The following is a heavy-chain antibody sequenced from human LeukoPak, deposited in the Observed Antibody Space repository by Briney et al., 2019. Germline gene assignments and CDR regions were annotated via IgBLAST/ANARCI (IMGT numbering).Heavy chain of an antibody. J-gene: IGHJ4*02. Sequence: GGSLRLSCAASGFTFSSYSMNWVRQAPGKGLEWVSSISSSSSYIYYADSEKGRFTISRDNAKNSLYLQMNSLRAEDTAVYYCARAGGLYCSGGSCYFYWGQGTLVTVSS. CDR2: ISSSSSYI. D-gene: IGHD2-15*01. V-gene: IGHV3-21*01. CDR3: ARAGGLYCSGGSCYFY. CDR1: GFTFSSYS.